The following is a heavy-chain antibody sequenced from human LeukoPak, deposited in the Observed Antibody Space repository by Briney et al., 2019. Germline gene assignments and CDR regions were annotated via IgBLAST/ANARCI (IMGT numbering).Heavy chain of an antibody. CDR2: ISAGGGST. V-gene: IGHV3-23*01. D-gene: IGHD2-2*01. CDR3: AKSRSTTSPRSTDV. CDR1: GFTFSNYA. J-gene: IGHJ6*02. Sequence: GSLRLSCAASGFTFSNYAMTWVRQAPGKGLEWVSGISAGGGSTYYADSVKGRFTISRDESKSTLYLQINSLRVEDTAVYYCAKSRSTTSPRSTDVWGQGTTVTVSS.